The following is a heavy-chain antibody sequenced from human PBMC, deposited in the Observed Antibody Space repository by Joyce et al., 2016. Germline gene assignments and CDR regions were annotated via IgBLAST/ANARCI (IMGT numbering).Heavy chain of an antibody. V-gene: IGHV3-21*02. CDR3: TRSCSGAGCPGTLLDG. J-gene: IGHJ4*02. Sequence: EVELLESGGGLVKPGGSLRLSCTVFGFTFSSHGMNWVRQAPGKGLEWVSSIGSSGAYIYYADSGKGRFTISRDNTKNSLYLQMNSLRVEDTAVYYCTRSCSGAGCPGTLLDGWGQGTMVTVSS. CDR2: IGSSGAYI. D-gene: IGHD2-15*01. CDR1: GFTFSSHG.